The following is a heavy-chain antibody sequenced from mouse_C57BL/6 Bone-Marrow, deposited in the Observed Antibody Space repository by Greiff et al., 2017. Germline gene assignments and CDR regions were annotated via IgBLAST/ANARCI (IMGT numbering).Heavy chain of an antibody. CDR1: GYTFTSYW. J-gene: IGHJ2*01. V-gene: IGHV1-55*01. CDR2: IYPGSGST. CDR3: ARITTVVAN. D-gene: IGHD1-1*01. Sequence: QVQLKQPGAELVKPGASVKMSCTASGYTFTSYWITWVKQRPGQGLEWFGDIYPGSGSTNYNEKFKGQATLTVDKSSSTAYLELRSLTSEDSAVYYCARITTVVANWGQGTTLTVSS.